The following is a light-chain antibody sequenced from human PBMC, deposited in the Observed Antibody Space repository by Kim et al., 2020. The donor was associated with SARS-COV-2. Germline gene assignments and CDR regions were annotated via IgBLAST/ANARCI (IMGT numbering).Light chain of an antibody. CDR3: QQYSSSPLT. CDR2: GAS. CDR1: QSVSSSY. V-gene: IGKV3-20*01. Sequence: EIVLTQSPGTLSLSPGERATLSCRASQSVSSSYLARYQQKPGQAPRLLIYGASSRATGIPDRFSGSGSGTDFTLTISRLEPEDFAVYYCQQYSSSPLTFGGGTKVDIK. J-gene: IGKJ4*01.